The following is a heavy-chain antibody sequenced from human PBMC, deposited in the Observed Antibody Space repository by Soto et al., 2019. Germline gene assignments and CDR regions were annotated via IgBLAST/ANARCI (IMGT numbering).Heavy chain of an antibody. CDR3: ARETAGYSSGWYSMDGKGY. V-gene: IGHV3-48*02. J-gene: IGHJ4*02. D-gene: IGHD6-19*01. Sequence: EVQLVESGGGLVQPGGSLRLSCAASGFTFSSYSMNWVRQAPGKGLEWVSYISSSSTIYYADSVKGRFTISRDNAKNSLYLQMNSLRDEDTAVYYCARETAGYSSGWYSMDGKGYWGQGTLVTVSS. CDR1: GFTFSSYS. CDR2: ISSSSTI.